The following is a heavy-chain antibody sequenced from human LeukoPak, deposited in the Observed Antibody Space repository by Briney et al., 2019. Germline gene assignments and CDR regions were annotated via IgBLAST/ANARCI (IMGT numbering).Heavy chain of an antibody. D-gene: IGHD3-22*01. CDR3: ARLGLDDYDSSSI. Sequence: PSETLSLTCTVSGGSISSSSYYWGWIRQPPGKGLVWIGSIYYSGSTYYNPSLKSRVTISVDTSKNQFSLKLSSVTAADTAVYYCARLGLDDYDSSSIWGQGTMVTVSS. CDR1: GGSISSSSYY. V-gene: IGHV4-39*01. J-gene: IGHJ3*02. CDR2: IYYSGST.